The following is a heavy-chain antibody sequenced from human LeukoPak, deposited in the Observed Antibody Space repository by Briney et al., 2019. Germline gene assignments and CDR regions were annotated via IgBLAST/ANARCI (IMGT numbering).Heavy chain of an antibody. V-gene: IGHV4-30-4*01. CDR2: IYYSWST. D-gene: IGHD2-21*02. J-gene: IGHJ6*02. Sequence: LALTWTFSGGPLSSGDFFWGWVRQPPGKGLGGVGDIYYSWSTYYNPSLKSRVTISVDTSKDQFSLKLSSVTAADTAVYYCARDSQNCGGDCYGEAYYYYYGMDVWGQGTTVTVSS. CDR3: ARDSQNCGGDCYGEAYYYYYGMDV. CDR1: GGPLSSGDFF.